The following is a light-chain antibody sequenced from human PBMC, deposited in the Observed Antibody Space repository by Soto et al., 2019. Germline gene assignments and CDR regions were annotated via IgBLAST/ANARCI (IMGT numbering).Light chain of an antibody. CDR3: QQYNNWPPT. J-gene: IGKJ5*01. V-gene: IGKV3D-15*01. CDR2: GAS. Sequence: EIVLTQSPVTLSLSPGERATLSCRASQSLTNNYFAWYQQKPGRALRLLIDGASTRATGIPARFSGSGSGTEFTLTISSLQSEDFAVYYCQQYNNWPPTFGQGTRLEIK. CDR1: QSLTNN.